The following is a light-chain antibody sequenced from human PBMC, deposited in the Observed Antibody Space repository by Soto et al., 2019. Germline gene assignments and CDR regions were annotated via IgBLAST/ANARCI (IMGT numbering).Light chain of an antibody. J-gene: IGLJ3*02. CDR2: DVS. Sequence: QSVLTQPRSVSGSPGQSVTISCTGTSSDVGGYNDVSWYQQHPGKAPKFMIYDVSKRPSGVPDRFSGSKSGNTASLTISGLQAEDEADYYCCSYSGSYTLVFGGGTKLTVL. V-gene: IGLV2-11*01. CDR3: CSYSGSYTLV. CDR1: SSDVGGYND.